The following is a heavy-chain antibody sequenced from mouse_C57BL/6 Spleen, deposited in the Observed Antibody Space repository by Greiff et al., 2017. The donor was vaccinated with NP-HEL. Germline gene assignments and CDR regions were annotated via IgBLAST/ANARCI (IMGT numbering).Heavy chain of an antibody. CDR2: IHPNSGST. Sequence: QVQLQQPGAELVKPGASVKLSCKASGYTFTSYWMHWVKQRPGQGLEWIGMIHPNSGSTNYNETFKSKATLTVDKSSSTAYMQLSSLTSEDSAVYYCARSYGYDEGAWFAYWGQGTLVTVSA. CDR1: GYTFTSYW. V-gene: IGHV1-64*01. J-gene: IGHJ3*01. CDR3: ARSYGYDEGAWFAY. D-gene: IGHD2-2*01.